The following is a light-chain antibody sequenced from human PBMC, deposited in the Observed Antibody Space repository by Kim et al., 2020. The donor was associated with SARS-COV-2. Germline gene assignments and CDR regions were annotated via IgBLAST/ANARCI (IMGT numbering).Light chain of an antibody. CDR1: NIGGKR. CDR3: QVWDAGSNHIV. CDR2: DNN. J-gene: IGLJ2*01. Sequence: PGQAAAITCGGDNIGGKRVPWYQRKPGLAPVPVIYDNNVRPSGIPERLSGSNSGNTATLTVSRVEAGDEADYYCQVWDAGSNHIVFGGGTQLTVL. V-gene: IGLV3-21*02.